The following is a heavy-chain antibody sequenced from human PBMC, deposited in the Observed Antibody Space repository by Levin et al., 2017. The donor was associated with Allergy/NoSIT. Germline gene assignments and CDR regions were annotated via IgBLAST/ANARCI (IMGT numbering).Heavy chain of an antibody. CDR1: GYSFISYW. J-gene: IGHJ3*02. CDR2: IYPGDSDT. V-gene: IGHV5-51*01. D-gene: IGHD3-22*01. Sequence: PGGSLRLSCKASGYSFISYWIGWVRQMPGKGLEWMGIIYPGDSDTRYSPSLQGQVTISADKSISTAYLQWSSLKASDTAMYYCARRAYSSSGLLRDDAFDIWGLGTMVTVSS. CDR3: ARRAYSSSGLLRDDAFDI.